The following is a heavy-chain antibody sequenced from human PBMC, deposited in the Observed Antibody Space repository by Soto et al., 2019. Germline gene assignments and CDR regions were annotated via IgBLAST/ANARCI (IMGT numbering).Heavy chain of an antibody. Sequence: ASVKVSCKASGYTFTNYGISWVRQAPGQGLEWMGRINVYNGNTKYAQKVQGRVTMTTDTSTSTAYMELRSLRSDGTAVYYCARGVGSGSYYNQYNWFDPWGQGTLVTVSS. CDR1: GYTFTNYG. CDR3: ARGVGSGSYYNQYNWFDP. V-gene: IGHV1-18*01. CDR2: INVYNGNT. D-gene: IGHD3-10*01. J-gene: IGHJ5*02.